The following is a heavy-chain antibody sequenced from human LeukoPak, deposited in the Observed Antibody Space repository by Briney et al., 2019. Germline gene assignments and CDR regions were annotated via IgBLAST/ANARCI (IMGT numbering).Heavy chain of an antibody. V-gene: IGHV4-39*01. CDR1: GDSISSSSYY. D-gene: IGHD1-26*01. Sequence: PSETLSLTCTVSGDSISSSSYYWGWIRQPPGKGLEWIGYIYYTGSAYYNPSLKSRVTLSVHTSKNHFSLKLSSVTAADTAVYYCARHSGAYYADFDSWGQGTLVTVSS. J-gene: IGHJ4*02. CDR2: IYYTGSA. CDR3: ARHSGAYYADFDS.